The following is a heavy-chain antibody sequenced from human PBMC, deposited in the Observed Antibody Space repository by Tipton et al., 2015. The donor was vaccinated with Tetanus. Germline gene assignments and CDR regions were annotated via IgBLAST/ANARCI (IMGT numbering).Heavy chain of an antibody. J-gene: IGHJ5*02. Sequence: TLSLTCAVHGGSFRDYFWSWLRQSPGKGLEWIGEVNYAGSTNYNPSLKSRVTMSVDVSKKQLSLRLTSVTAADTAMYYCAASVVRWFDPWGQGTLVTVSS. V-gene: IGHV4-34*01. CDR2: VNYAGST. CDR1: GGSFRDYF. CDR3: AASVVRWFDP. D-gene: IGHD3-22*01.